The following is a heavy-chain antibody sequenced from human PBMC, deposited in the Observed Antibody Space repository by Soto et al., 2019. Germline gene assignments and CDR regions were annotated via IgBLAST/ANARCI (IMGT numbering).Heavy chain of an antibody. Sequence: TLSLTCAVSGDSIRSGNWWSWVRQAPQKGLEWLGEIYHSGTTIYNPSLKTRLTISVDKSKNQFSLKLSSVTAADTAVYYCARGGYSSSWSTINWFGPWGQGTLVTVSS. J-gene: IGHJ5*02. V-gene: IGHV4-4*02. D-gene: IGHD6-13*01. CDR1: GDSIRSGNW. CDR3: ARGGYSSSWSTINWFGP. CDR2: IYHSGTT.